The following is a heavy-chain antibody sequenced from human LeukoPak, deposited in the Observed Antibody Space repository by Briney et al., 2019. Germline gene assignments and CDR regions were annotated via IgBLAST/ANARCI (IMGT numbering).Heavy chain of an antibody. CDR2: ISHDGSIK. CDR1: GFTFSISG. V-gene: IGHV3-30*18. D-gene: IGHD3-10*01. J-gene: IGHJ4*02. CDR3: AKDRWESSGSGSSLDY. Sequence: GGSLRLSCAASGFTFSISGLHWVRPAPGKGLEWVALISHDGSIKYYAYSVKGRLATSRDTSKNTLYLQMNSLRAEDTAVYYCAKDRWESSGSGSSLDYWGQGTLVTVSS.